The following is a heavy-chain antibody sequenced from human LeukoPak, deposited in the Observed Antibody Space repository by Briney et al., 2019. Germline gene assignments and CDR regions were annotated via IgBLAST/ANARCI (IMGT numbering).Heavy chain of an antibody. J-gene: IGHJ4*02. CDR3: TRLGDNS. V-gene: IGHV3-73*01. Sequence: PGGSLRLSCAASGFSLSGSDIHWVRQPSGKGREWVGRIRNKAINYATAYAASVKDRFTISRDDSKNTAYLQMNSLKTEDTAVYYCTRLGDNSWGQGTLVTVSS. CDR2: IRNKAINYAT. CDR1: GFSLSGSD. D-gene: IGHD2-21*01.